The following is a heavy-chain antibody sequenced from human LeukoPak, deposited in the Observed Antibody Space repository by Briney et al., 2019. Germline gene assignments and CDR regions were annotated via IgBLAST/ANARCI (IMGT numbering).Heavy chain of an antibody. CDR3: ARPVAGTTSYFDY. CDR1: GYSFTNYW. J-gene: IGHJ4*02. D-gene: IGHD1-7*01. V-gene: IGHV5-51*01. CDR2: IYPGDSDT. Sequence: GESLKISCKGSGYSFTNYWIGWVRQMPGKGLEWMGIIYPGDSDTRYSPSFQGQVTISADKSISTAYLQWSSLRASDTAMYYCARPVAGTTSYFDYWGQGTLVTVSS.